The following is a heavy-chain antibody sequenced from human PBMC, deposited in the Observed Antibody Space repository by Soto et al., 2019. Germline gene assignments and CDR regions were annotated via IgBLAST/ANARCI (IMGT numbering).Heavy chain of an antibody. D-gene: IGHD6-19*01. CDR2: MNPNSGNT. J-gene: IGHJ3*02. Sequence: QEQLVQSGAEVKRSGASVRISCKASGYTFNRHDINWVRQATGQGPEWIGWMNPNSGNTGYAQKFQGRVTMTRDSSITTAYMDLSSLTSEDTAIYYCAREGLYGSIQDNTFDIWGQGTMVSVSS. CDR3: AREGLYGSIQDNTFDI. CDR1: GYTFNRHD. V-gene: IGHV1-8*01.